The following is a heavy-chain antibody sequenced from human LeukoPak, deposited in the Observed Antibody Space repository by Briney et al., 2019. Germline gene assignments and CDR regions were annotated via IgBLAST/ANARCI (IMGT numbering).Heavy chain of an antibody. CDR2: IYHSGST. CDR1: GYSISSGYY. CDR3: ARHTSGSADY. Sequence: SETLSLLCSVSGYSISSGYYWGWIRQPPGKGLEWIGSIYHSGSTYYNPSLKSRVTISVDTSKNQFSLKLSSVTAADTAVYYCARHTSGSADYWGQETLVIVSS. J-gene: IGHJ4*02. V-gene: IGHV4-38-2*02. D-gene: IGHD3-10*01.